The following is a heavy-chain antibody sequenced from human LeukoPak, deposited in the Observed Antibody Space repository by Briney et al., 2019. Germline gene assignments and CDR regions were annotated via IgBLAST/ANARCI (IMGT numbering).Heavy chain of an antibody. CDR1: GYSFTNYW. Sequence: GESLKISCKGSGYSFTNYWIGWVRQLPGQGLEWMGVIYPGDSDTRYSPSFQGQVTISADKSISTAYLQCSSLKASDTAIYYCARHVGFSTSGFDYWGQGTLVTVSS. D-gene: IGHD6-6*01. CDR2: IYPGDSDT. J-gene: IGHJ4*02. V-gene: IGHV5-51*01. CDR3: ARHVGFSTSGFDY.